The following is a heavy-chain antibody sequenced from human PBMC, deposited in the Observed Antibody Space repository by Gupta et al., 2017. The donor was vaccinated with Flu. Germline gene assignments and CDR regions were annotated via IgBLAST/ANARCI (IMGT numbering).Heavy chain of an antibody. CDR1: YY. J-gene: IGHJ4*02. CDR3: AEVTTSSY. V-gene: IGHV4-39*01. D-gene: IGHD4-17*01. CDR2: AYYSGTT. Sequence: YYWGWIRQPPGKGLEWVGSAYYSGTTYYNPSLESRVTISVDTSKNQFSLKLSSVTAADTAVYYCAEVTTSSYWGQGTLVTVSS.